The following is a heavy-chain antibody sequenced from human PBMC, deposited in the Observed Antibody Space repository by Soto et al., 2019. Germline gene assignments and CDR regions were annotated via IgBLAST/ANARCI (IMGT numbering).Heavy chain of an antibody. CDR3: ARANSYYYDRSGYFDY. CDR2: IGTAGDT. CDR1: GFTFSSYD. J-gene: IGHJ4*02. Sequence: ESGGGLVQPGGSLRLSCAASGFTFSSYDMHWVRQATGKGLEWVSAIGTAGDTYYPGSVKGRFTISRENAKNSLYLQMNSLRAGDTAVYYCARANSYYYDRSGYFDYWGQGTLVTVSS. D-gene: IGHD3-22*01. V-gene: IGHV3-13*01.